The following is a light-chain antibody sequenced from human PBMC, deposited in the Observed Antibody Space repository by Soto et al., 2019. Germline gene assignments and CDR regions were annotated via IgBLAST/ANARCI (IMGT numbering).Light chain of an antibody. CDR2: DAS. Sequence: DIQMTQCPSTLSAAVGDRVTITGRASQSISSWLSWYQQKPGKAPKLLIYDASSLQSGVPSRFSGSGSGTEFTLTISGLQPDDFATYYCQHYNTYSTWTFGQGTKVDIK. V-gene: IGKV1-5*01. J-gene: IGKJ1*01. CDR1: QSISSW. CDR3: QHYNTYSTWT.